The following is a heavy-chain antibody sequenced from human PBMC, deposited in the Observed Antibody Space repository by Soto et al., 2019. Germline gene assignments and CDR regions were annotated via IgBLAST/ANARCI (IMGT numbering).Heavy chain of an antibody. CDR3: ARSSMVRGVLDPYYFDY. D-gene: IGHD3-10*01. Sequence: SETLSLTCTVSGSCISSGGYYWSWIRQHPVKGLEWIGYIYYSGSTYYNPSLKSRVTISVDTSKNQFSLKLSSVTAADTAVYYCARSSMVRGVLDPYYFDYWGQGTLVTVSS. CDR1: GSCISSGGYY. J-gene: IGHJ4*02. CDR2: IYYSGST. V-gene: IGHV4-31*03.